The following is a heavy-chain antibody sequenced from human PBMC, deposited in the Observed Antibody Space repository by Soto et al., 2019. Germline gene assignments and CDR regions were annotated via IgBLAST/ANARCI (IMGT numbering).Heavy chain of an antibody. D-gene: IGHD3-10*01. CDR1: SGSISSSNW. Sequence: QVQLQESGPGLVKPSGTLSLTCAVSSGSISSSNWWSWVRQPPGKGLEWIGQIYHSGSTNYNTSLKSRVTISVDKSKNQFSLKLSAVTAADTAVYYCARAGGSGIYRHFDYWGQGTLVTVSS. J-gene: IGHJ4*02. V-gene: IGHV4-4*02. CDR3: ARAGGSGIYRHFDY. CDR2: IYHSGST.